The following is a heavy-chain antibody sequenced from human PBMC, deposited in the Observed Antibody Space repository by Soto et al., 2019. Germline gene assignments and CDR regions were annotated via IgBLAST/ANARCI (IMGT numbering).Heavy chain of an antibody. Sequence: GGSLRLSCSASGFTFSSYAMHWVRQAPGKGLEYVSAISSNGGSTYYADSVKGRFTISRDNSKNTLYLQMSSLRAEDTAVYYCVKDLGGVSNWFDPWGQGTLVTVPQ. J-gene: IGHJ5*02. CDR3: VKDLGGVSNWFDP. V-gene: IGHV3-64D*06. CDR1: GFTFSSYA. CDR2: ISSNGGST. D-gene: IGHD2-8*01.